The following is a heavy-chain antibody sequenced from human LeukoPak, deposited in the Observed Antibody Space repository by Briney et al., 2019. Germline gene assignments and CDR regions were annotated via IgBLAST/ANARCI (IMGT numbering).Heavy chain of an antibody. Sequence: PGGSLRLSCAASGFTFNRYWMSWVRQAPGKGLEWVANIKQDGSEKYYVDSVKGRFIISRDNAKNSLYLQMNSLRAEDTAVYYCARYSGSRHTHDYWGQGTLVTVSS. CDR1: GFTFNRYW. CDR2: IKQDGSEK. D-gene: IGHD5-12*01. V-gene: IGHV3-7*01. CDR3: ARYSGSRHTHDY. J-gene: IGHJ4*02.